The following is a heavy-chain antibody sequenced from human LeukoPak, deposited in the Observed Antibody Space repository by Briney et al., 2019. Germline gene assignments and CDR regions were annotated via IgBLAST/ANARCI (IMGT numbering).Heavy chain of an antibody. J-gene: IGHJ2*01. D-gene: IGHD5-24*01. CDR2: IWYDGSSQ. Sequence: GGSLRLSCAASGFTFSSYGMHWVRQAPGKGLGWLAVIWYDGSSQFYEDSVKGRFIISRDNSKNTLSLQMNSLRADDTAMYYCARIRDGSMWYFDLWGRGTQVTVSS. CDR1: GFTFSSYG. V-gene: IGHV3-33*01. CDR3: ARIRDGSMWYFDL.